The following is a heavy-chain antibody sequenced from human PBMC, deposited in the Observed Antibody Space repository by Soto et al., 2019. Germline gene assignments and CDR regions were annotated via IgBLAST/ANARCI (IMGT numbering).Heavy chain of an antibody. D-gene: IGHD5-18*01. J-gene: IGHJ4*02. CDR3: AKDLGYSYGKPDY. CDR1: GFTFSSYA. Sequence: PGGSLRLSCAASGFTFSSYAMSWVRQAPGKGLEWVSAISGSGGSTYYADSVKGRFTISRDNSKNTLYLQMNSLRAEDTAVYSCAKDLGYSYGKPDYWGQGTLVTVSS. CDR2: ISGSGGST. V-gene: IGHV3-23*01.